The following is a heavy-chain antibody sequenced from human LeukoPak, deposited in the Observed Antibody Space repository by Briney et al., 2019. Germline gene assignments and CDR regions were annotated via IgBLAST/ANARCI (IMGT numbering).Heavy chain of an antibody. J-gene: IGHJ4*02. V-gene: IGHV3-9*01. CDR2: IGWNKDKI. CDR1: GFTFDDYV. Sequence: GGSLRLSCAASGFTFDDYVMHWVRQAPGKGLEWVSSIGWNKDKILYADSVKGRFTISRDNAGRSLFLQMSSLRPEDTALYYCAKAKRNSDYLFDYWGQGTLVAVSS. D-gene: IGHD5-12*01. CDR3: AKAKRNSDYLFDY.